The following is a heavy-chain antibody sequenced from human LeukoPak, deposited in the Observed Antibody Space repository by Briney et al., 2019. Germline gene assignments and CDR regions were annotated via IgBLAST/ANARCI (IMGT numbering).Heavy chain of an antibody. CDR2: IYYSGST. J-gene: IGHJ4*02. CDR1: GVSISSGGYY. Sequence: SETLSLTCTVSGVSISSGGYYWSWIRQHPGKGLEWFGYIYYSGSTYYNPSLKSRVTISVDTSKNQFSLKLSSVTAADTAVYYCARASRGYYFDYWGQGTLVTVSS. CDR3: ARASRGYYFDY. D-gene: IGHD3-10*01. V-gene: IGHV4-31*03.